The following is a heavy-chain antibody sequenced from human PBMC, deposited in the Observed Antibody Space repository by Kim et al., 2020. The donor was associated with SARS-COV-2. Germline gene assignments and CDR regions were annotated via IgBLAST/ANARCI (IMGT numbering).Heavy chain of an antibody. V-gene: IGHV3-30*18. D-gene: IGHD2-15*01. CDR1: GFTFSSYG. CDR2: ISYDGSNK. J-gene: IGHJ5*01. Sequence: GGSLRLSCAASGFTFSSYGMHWVRQAPGKGLEWVAVISYDGSNKYYADSVKGRFTISRDNSKNTLYLQMNSLRAEDTAVYYCAKDWAGYCSGGSCYSNW. CDR3: AKDWAGYCSGGSCYSNW.